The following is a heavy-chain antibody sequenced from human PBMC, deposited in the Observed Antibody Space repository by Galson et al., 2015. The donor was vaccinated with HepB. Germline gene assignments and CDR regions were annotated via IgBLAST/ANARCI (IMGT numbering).Heavy chain of an antibody. CDR1: GYTFTTYH. D-gene: IGHD1-7*01. V-gene: IGHV1-46*01. J-gene: IGHJ5*01. CDR3: ARAAQFLGNYDS. CDR2: IDPNGGST. Sequence: SVKVSCKASGYTFTTYHIHWVRQAPGQGLEWMGIIDPNGGSTSDAQEFQGRVTLTRDTSTSTVYMELSSLRSDDTAFYYCARAAQFLGNYDSWGQGTLVTVFS.